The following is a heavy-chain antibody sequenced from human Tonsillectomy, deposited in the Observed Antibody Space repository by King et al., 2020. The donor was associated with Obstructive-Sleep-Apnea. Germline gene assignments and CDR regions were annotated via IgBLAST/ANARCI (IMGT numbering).Heavy chain of an antibody. CDR3: ARGLRLGELSPIDY. J-gene: IGHJ4*02. CDR1: GCTFIRDS. CDR2: ISYEWSNQ. Sequence: VQLVESGGGVVQSGRSLRRSGAASGCTFIRDSRQLVRPAPCKGLVWVSVISYEWSNQFYAESVKGRFTISRDNSKNTLYLQMNSLRAEDTAVYYCARGLRLGELSPIDYWGQGTLVTVSS. V-gene: IGHV3-30*04. D-gene: IGHD3-16*02.